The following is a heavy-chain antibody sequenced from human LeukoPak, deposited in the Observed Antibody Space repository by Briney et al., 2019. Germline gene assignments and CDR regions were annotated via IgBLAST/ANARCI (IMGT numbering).Heavy chain of an antibody. CDR3: ARAPIQTSAFNWFDP. V-gene: IGHV1-69*13. Sequence: ASVKVSCKASGGTFSSYAISWVRQPPGQGLEWMGGIIPIFGTANYAQKFQGRVTITADESTSTAYMELSSLRSEDKAVYYCARAPIQTSAFNWFDPWGQGTLVTVSS. CDR1: GGTFSSYA. J-gene: IGHJ5*02. CDR2: IIPIFGTA.